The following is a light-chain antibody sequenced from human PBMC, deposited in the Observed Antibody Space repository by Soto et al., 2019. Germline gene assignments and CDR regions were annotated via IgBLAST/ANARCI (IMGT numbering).Light chain of an antibody. CDR2: SNN. CDR3: ASWDDSLTGYL. V-gene: IGLV1-44*01. CDR1: KSNIGSNT. J-gene: IGLJ1*01. Sequence: LAQPPSASATPGQMVTITCSGSKSNIGSNTVDWYQQLPGTAPQLLIYSNNQRPSGVPDRFSGSKSGTSASLAISGLQTADEADYYCASWDDSLTGYLFGTGTKVTAL.